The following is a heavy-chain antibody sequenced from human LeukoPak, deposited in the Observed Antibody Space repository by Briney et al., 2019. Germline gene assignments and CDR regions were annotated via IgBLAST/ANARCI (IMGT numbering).Heavy chain of an antibody. Sequence: SETLSLTCTVSGGSLSSGDYYWSWIRQPPGKGLEWIAYMYYSGSTYYNPSRKSRVTMSADTSKNQLSLKLSSVTAADTAVYYCARPYYYDSRIDPWGQGILVTVSS. V-gene: IGHV4-30-4*01. CDR1: GGSLSSGDYY. CDR2: MYYSGST. CDR3: ARPYYYDSRIDP. J-gene: IGHJ5*02. D-gene: IGHD3-22*01.